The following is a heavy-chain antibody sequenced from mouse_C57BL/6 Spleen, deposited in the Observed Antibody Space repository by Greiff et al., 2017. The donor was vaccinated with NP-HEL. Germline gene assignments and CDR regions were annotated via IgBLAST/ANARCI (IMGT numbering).Heavy chain of an antibody. J-gene: IGHJ2*01. CDR3: ARGDYYGSSGFDY. CDR1: GFNIKNTY. CDR2: IDPANGNT. D-gene: IGHD1-1*01. Sequence: EVQLQESVAELVRPGASVKLSCTASGFNIKNTYMHWVKQRPEQGLEWIGRIDPANGNTKYAPKFQGKATITADTSSNTAYLQLSSLTSEDTAIYYWARGDYYGSSGFDYWGQGTTLTVSS. V-gene: IGHV14-3*01.